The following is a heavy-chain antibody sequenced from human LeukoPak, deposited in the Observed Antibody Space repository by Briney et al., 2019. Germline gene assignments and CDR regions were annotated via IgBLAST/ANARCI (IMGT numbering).Heavy chain of an antibody. J-gene: IGHJ4*02. CDR3: AKDVIGSYYFDY. D-gene: IGHD2-15*01. V-gene: IGHV3-23*01. CDR1: GFTFSSYG. Sequence: PGGTLRLSCAASGFTFSSYGMSWVRQAPGKGLEWVSAISGSGGSTYYADSVKGRFTISRDNSKNTLYLQMNSLRAEDTAVYYCAKDVIGSYYFDYWGPGTLVTVSS. CDR2: ISGSGGST.